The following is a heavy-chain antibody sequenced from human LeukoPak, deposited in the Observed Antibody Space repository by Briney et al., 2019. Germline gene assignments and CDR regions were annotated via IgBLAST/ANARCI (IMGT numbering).Heavy chain of an antibody. CDR1: EFTFSSYG. V-gene: IGHV3-30*02. CDR2: IRYDGSNK. D-gene: IGHD6-25*01. Sequence: PGGSLRLSCAASEFTFSSYGMNWVRQAPGKGLEWVAFIRYDGSNKYYADSVKGRFTISRDNAKNSLYLQMNSLRAEDTAVYYCARAFDADWGQGTLVTVSS. CDR3: ARAFDAD. J-gene: IGHJ4*02.